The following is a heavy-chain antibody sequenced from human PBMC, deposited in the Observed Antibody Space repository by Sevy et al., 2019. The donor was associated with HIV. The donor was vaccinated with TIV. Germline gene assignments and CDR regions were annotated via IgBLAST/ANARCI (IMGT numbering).Heavy chain of an antibody. V-gene: IGHV3-30*04. CDR3: ARDQSGVCVGDCYSTFDY. J-gene: IGHJ4*02. Sequence: GGSLRLSCAASGFTFSSYAMHWVRQAPGKGLEWVAVISYDGSNNYYADSVKGRFTISRDNSKNTLYLQMNSLRAEDTSVYYCARDQSGVCVGDCYSTFDYWGQGTLVTVSS. CDR2: ISYDGSNN. D-gene: IGHD2-21*02. CDR1: GFTFSSYA.